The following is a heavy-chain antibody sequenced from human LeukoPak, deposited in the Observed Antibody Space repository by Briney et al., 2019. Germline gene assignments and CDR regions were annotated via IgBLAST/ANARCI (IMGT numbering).Heavy chain of an antibody. J-gene: IGHJ4*02. CDR1: GGTFSSYA. CDR3: SRQVSGYENYFDY. CDR2: IIPIFGTA. D-gene: IGHD5-12*01. Sequence: SVKVSCKASGGTFSSYAISWVRQAPGQGLEWMGGIIPIFGTANYAQKFQGRVTITADESTSTAYMELSSPRSEDTAVYYCSRQVSGYENYFDYWGQGTLVTVSS. V-gene: IGHV1-69*01.